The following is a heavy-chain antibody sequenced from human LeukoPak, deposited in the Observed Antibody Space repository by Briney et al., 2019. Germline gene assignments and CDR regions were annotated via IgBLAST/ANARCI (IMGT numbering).Heavy chain of an antibody. CDR3: ARVGVDDSGNIIKYFFDY. D-gene: IGHD4-11*01. J-gene: IGHJ4*02. CDR2: INHSGST. V-gene: IGHV4-34*01. Sequence: SETLSLTCAVYGGSFSGYYWSWIRQPPGKGLEWIGEINHSGSTNYNPSLKSRVTISVDTSKNQFSLKLSPVTAADTAVYYCARVGVDDSGNIIKYFFDYWGQGTLVTVSS. CDR1: GGSFSGYY.